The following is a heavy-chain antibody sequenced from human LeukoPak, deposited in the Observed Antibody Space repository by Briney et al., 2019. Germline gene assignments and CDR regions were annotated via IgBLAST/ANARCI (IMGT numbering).Heavy chain of an antibody. CDR2: IYTSGST. CDR1: GGSISSYY. D-gene: IGHD2-2*01. V-gene: IGHV4-4*07. CDR3: ARDSPRHIVVVPAAPGINWFDP. J-gene: IGHJ5*02. Sequence: SETLSLTCTVSGGSISSYYWSWIRQPAGKGLEWIGRIYTSGSTNYNPSLKSRVTMSVDTSKNQFSLKLSSVTAADTAVYYCARDSPRHIVVVPAAPGINWFDPWGQGTLVTVSS.